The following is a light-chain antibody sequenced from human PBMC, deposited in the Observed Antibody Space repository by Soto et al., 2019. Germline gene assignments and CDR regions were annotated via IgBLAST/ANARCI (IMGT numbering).Light chain of an antibody. CDR2: AAS. CDR3: QQSYSAPRT. Sequence: GDRGTITWRTSQTITTYLNWYQQKPGKAPKLLIYAASSLQIGVPPRFSGSGSGTDFTLAISSLQPEDFASYYCQQSYSAPRTFGQGTKVDIK. V-gene: IGKV1-39*01. J-gene: IGKJ1*01. CDR1: QTITTY.